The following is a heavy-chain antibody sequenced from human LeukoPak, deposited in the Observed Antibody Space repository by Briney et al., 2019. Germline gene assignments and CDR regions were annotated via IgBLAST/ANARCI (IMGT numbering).Heavy chain of an antibody. CDR3: TRRDCSGDCPSYDY. J-gene: IGHJ4*02. D-gene: IGHD2-21*02. CDR1: GYSFTNYW. Sequence: ESLKISCKGSGYSFTNYWIGWVRQMPGKGLEWMGIIYPGDSDTRYSPSFQGQVTISADKSTSTAYLQWSSLKASDTAMYYCTRRDCSGDCPSYDYWGQGTLVTVSS. V-gene: IGHV5-51*01. CDR2: IYPGDSDT.